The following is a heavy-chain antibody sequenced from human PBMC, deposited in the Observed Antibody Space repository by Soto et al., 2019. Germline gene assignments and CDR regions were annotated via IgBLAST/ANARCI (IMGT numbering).Heavy chain of an antibody. Sequence: QVQLVESGGGVVQPGRSLRLSCAASGFTFSSYGMHWVRQAPGKGLEWVAVISYDGSNKYYADSVKGRFTISRDNSKNTLYLQMNSLRAEDTAVYYCAKENYGDYAASGYWGQGTLVTVSS. CDR3: AKENYGDYAASGY. V-gene: IGHV3-30*18. J-gene: IGHJ4*02. D-gene: IGHD4-17*01. CDR1: GFTFSSYG. CDR2: ISYDGSNK.